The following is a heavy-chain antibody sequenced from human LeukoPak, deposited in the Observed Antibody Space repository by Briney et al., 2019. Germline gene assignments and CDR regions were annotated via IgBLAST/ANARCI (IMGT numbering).Heavy chain of an antibody. Sequence: GASLRLSRAASRFTFSSYAMSWVRQAPGKGLEWVSAISGSGGSTYYADSVKGRFTISRDNSKNTLYLQMNSLRAEDTAVYYCAKDHSAVAGYYGMDVWGQGTTVTVSS. CDR2: ISGSGGST. CDR1: RFTFSSYA. J-gene: IGHJ6*02. D-gene: IGHD6-19*01. V-gene: IGHV3-23*01. CDR3: AKDHSAVAGYYGMDV.